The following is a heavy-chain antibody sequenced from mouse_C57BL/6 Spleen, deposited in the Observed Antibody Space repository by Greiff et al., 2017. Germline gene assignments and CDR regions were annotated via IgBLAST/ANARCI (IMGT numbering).Heavy chain of an antibody. J-gene: IGHJ3*01. V-gene: IGHV1-62-2*01. Sequence: QVQLQQSGAELVKPGASVKLSCKASGYTFTEYTIHWVKQRSGQGLEWIGWFYPGSGSMKYNEKFKDKATLTADKSYSTVYMELSRLTSEDSAVFFCAKLEGYYYGSLPWFAYWGQGTLVTVSA. CDR2: FYPGSGSM. CDR3: AKLEGYYYGSLPWFAY. CDR1: GYTFTEYT. D-gene: IGHD1-1*01.